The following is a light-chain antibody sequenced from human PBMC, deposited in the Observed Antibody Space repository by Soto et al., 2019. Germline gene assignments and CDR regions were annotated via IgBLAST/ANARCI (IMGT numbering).Light chain of an antibody. CDR3: SSYTSSSAVV. V-gene: IGLV2-14*01. CDR2: DVS. CDR1: SSDVGGYNY. J-gene: IGLJ2*01. Sequence: QSALTQPASVSGSPGQSITISCTGSSSDVGGYNYSSWYQQHPGKAPQLMIYDVSNRLSVASNRSSGSTSTNTASLTTSGLQAEEADDYCCSSYTSSSAVVFGGGTKLTVL.